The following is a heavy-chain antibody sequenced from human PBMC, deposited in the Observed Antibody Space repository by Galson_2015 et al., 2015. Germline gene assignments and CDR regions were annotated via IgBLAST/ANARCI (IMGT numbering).Heavy chain of an antibody. CDR3: ARDLRKDGSMDV. CDR2: IYYSGST. V-gene: IGHV4-31*03. J-gene: IGHJ6*02. D-gene: IGHD1-14*01. CDR1: GGSISSGGYY. Sequence: TLSLTCTVSGGSISSGGYYWSWIRQHPGKGLEWIGYIYYSGSTYYNPSLKSRVTISVDTSKNQFSLKLSSVTAADTAVYYCARDLRKDGSMDVWGQGTTVTVSS.